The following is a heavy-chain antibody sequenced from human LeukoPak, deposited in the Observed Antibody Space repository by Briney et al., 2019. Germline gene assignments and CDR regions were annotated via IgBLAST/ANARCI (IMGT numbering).Heavy chain of an antibody. CDR3: ARASTLRQQLVPYGY. CDR2: ISAYNVNT. V-gene: IGHV1-18*01. CDR1: GYTFTSYG. Sequence: GASVKVSCKASGYTFTSYGISWVRQAPGQGLEWMGWISAYNVNTNYAQKLQGRVTMTTDTSTSTAYMELRSLRSDDTAVYYCARASTLRQQLVPYGYWGQGTLVTVSS. D-gene: IGHD6-13*01. J-gene: IGHJ4*02.